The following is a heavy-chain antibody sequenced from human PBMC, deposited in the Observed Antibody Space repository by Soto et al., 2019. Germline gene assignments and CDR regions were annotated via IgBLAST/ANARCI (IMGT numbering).Heavy chain of an antibody. V-gene: IGHV1-18*01. CDR1: GYTFTSYG. CDR3: ARVPVLVVAAGHPSANNWFDP. D-gene: IGHD2-15*01. CDR2: ISAYNCNT. J-gene: IGHJ5*02. Sequence: ASVKVSCKASGYTFTSYGISWLRQAPGQGLEWMGWISAYNCNTNYAQKLQGRVTMTTDTSTSTAYMELRSLRSDDTAVYYCARVPVLVVAAGHPSANNWFDPWGQGTLVTVSS.